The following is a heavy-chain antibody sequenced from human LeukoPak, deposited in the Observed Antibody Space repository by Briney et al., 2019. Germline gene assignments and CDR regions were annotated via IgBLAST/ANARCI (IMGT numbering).Heavy chain of an antibody. D-gene: IGHD3-22*01. CDR3: ARAILTPCGYVWCFGL. CDR2: NT. Sequence: PSQTLSLTCTVSGGSISSGGYYWSWIRQYPGEGLEWMGYNTWYNPSLKSRVTISVDTSKNQFSLKLSSVTAADTAVYYCARAILTPCGYVWCFGLWGRGTLVTVSS. V-gene: IGHV4-31*03. J-gene: IGHJ2*01. CDR1: GGSISSGGYY.